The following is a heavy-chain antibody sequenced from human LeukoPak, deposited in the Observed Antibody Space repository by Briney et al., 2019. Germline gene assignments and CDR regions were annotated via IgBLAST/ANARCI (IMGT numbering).Heavy chain of an antibody. Sequence: GGSLRLSCAASGFTFDDYAMHWVRQAPGKGLEWVSGISWNSGSIGYADSVKGRFTISRDNAKNSLYLQMNSLRAEDMALYYCAKDKKQWLEFLFDYWGQGTLVTVSS. CDR3: AKDKKQWLEFLFDY. D-gene: IGHD6-19*01. CDR1: GFTFDDYA. V-gene: IGHV3-9*03. CDR2: ISWNSGSI. J-gene: IGHJ4*02.